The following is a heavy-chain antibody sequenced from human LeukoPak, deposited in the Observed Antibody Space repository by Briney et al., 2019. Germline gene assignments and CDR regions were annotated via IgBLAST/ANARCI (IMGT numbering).Heavy chain of an antibody. CDR1: GFTFSTYG. V-gene: IGHV3-30*02. CDR3: AKDVSWNWFDP. J-gene: IGHJ5*02. Sequence: GGSLRLSCAASGFTFSTYGMHWVRLAPGKGLEWVAVVLSDGNNKYYADSVKGRFTISRDNSKNTLYLQMNTMRAEDTAVYYCAKDVSWNWFDPWGQGTLVTVSS. CDR2: VLSDGNNK.